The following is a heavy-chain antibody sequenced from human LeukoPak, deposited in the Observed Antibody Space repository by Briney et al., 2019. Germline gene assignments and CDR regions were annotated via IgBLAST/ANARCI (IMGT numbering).Heavy chain of an antibody. D-gene: IGHD4-23*01. V-gene: IGHV3-15*01. CDR1: GFTFSSYT. Sequence: GGSLRLSCAASGFTFSSYTMNWVRQAPGKGLEWVGRIKSKTDGGTTDYAAPVKGRFTISRDDSKNTLYLQMNSLKTEDTAVYYCTTDLRGGNGPYAFDIWGQGTMVTVSS. CDR3: TTDLRGGNGPYAFDI. CDR2: IKSKTDGGTT. J-gene: IGHJ3*02.